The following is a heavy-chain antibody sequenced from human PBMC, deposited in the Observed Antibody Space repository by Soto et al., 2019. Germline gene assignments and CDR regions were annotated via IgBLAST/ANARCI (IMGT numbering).Heavy chain of an antibody. CDR2: INHSGNT. CDR3: ARVDDI. CDR1: GGSFSDHS. D-gene: IGHD3-9*01. V-gene: IGHV4-34*01. Sequence: TLSLTCAVYGGSFSDHSWSWIRQPPGKGLEWIGEINHSGNTKYNPSLQSRVTISLDTSKNQFSLKLSSVTAADTAVYYCARVDDIWGQGTLVTVSS. J-gene: IGHJ4*02.